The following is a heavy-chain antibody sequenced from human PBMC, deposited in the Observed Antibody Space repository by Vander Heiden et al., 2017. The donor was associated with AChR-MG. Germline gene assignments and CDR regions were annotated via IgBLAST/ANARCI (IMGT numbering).Heavy chain of an antibody. Sequence: QVQLQQWGAGLLKPSETLSLTCAVYGGSFSGYYWSWIRQPPGKGLEWIGEINHSGSTNYNPSLKSRVTISVDTSKNQFSLKLSSVTAADTAVYYCARSSIVGATPFDYWGQGTLVTVSS. CDR3: ARSSIVGATPFDY. V-gene: IGHV4-34*01. CDR2: INHSGST. CDR1: GGSFSGYY. D-gene: IGHD1-26*01. J-gene: IGHJ4*02.